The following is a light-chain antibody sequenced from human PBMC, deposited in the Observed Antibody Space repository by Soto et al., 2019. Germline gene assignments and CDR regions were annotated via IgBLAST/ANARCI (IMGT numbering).Light chain of an antibody. Sequence: DIQITQSPTSLSASVGDRVTITCRASQSISSFLNWYQQKSGTAPKLLISATSSLQSGVPSRFSGSGSGTDFTLTIGSXQPEDFATYYCQQSYGTPYTFGQGTKVDIK. CDR2: ATS. CDR1: QSISSF. CDR3: QQSYGTPYT. J-gene: IGKJ2*01. V-gene: IGKV1-39*01.